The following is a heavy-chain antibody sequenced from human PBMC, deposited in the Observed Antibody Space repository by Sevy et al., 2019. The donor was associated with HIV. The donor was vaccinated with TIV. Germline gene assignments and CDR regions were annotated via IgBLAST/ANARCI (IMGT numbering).Heavy chain of an antibody. V-gene: IGHV3-53*01. CDR3: ARARTAYSSSWYLDAFDI. D-gene: IGHD6-13*01. CDR1: GFTVSSNY. CDR2: IYSGGST. J-gene: IGHJ3*02. Sequence: GGSLRLSCAASGFTVSSNYMSWVRQAPGKGLEWVSVIYSGGSTYYADSVKGRFTISRDNSKNTLYLQMNSLRAEDTAGYYCARARTAYSSSWYLDAFDIWGQGTMVTVSS.